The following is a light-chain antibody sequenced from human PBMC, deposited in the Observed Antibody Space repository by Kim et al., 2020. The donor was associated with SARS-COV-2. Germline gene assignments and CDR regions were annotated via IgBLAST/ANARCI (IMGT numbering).Light chain of an antibody. Sequence: ASSNLTSSLRSGHSSSAITWHQQQPEKGPRYLMNLNSNGSHSKGDRVPGPCSGSGSGADRYLTSSRLQAEDDDYYYCRNGGTDIRVFGGGTQLTVL. CDR3: RNGGTDIRV. V-gene: IGLV4-69*01. CDR1: SGHSSSA. J-gene: IGLJ3*02. CDR2: LNSNGSH.